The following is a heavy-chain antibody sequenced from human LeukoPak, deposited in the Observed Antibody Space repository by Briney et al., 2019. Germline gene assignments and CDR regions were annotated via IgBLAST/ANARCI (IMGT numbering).Heavy chain of an antibody. J-gene: IGHJ5*02. V-gene: IGHV4-34*01. D-gene: IGHD3-22*01. Sequence: SETLSLTCAVYGGSFSGYYWSWIRQPPGKGLEWIGEINHSGSTNYNPSLKSRVTISVDTSRNQFSLKLSSVTAADTAVYYCARGRITMIVVVTWHNWFDPWGQGTLVTVSS. CDR1: GGSFSGYY. CDR2: INHSGST. CDR3: ARGRITMIVVVTWHNWFDP.